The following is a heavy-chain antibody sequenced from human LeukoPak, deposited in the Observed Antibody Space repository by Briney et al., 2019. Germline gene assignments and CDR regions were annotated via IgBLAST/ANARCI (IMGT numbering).Heavy chain of an antibody. CDR3: AGGATYYDFWSAYYFDY. Sequence: SETLSLTCAVYGVSFSGYYWSWIRQPPGKGLEWIGEINHSGSTNYNPSLKSRVTISVDTSKNQFSLKLSSVTAADTAVYYCAGGATYYDFWSAYYFDYWGQGTLVTVSS. J-gene: IGHJ4*02. CDR1: GVSFSGYY. V-gene: IGHV4-34*01. D-gene: IGHD3-3*01. CDR2: INHSGST.